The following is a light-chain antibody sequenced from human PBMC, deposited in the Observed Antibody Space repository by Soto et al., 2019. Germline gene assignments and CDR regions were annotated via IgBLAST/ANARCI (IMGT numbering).Light chain of an antibody. CDR2: DVS. J-gene: IGLJ1*01. CDR3: SSYASRTTLV. Sequence: QSVLTQPASVSGSPGQSITISCTGTSSVVGAYNYVSWYQQHPGKAPKLMIYDVSNRPSGVSNRFSGSKSGNTASLTISGLQAEDEADYYCSSYASRTTLVFGTGTKVTVL. CDR1: SSVVGAYNY. V-gene: IGLV2-14*01.